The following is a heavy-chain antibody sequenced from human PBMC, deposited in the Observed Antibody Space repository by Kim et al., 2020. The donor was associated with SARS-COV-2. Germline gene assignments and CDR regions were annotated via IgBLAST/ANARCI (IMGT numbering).Heavy chain of an antibody. Sequence: NPSLKRRVSISADTSKHQFSLRLTSVTAADTAVYYCAKRDYDADGYYYFDFWGQGSLVTVSS. V-gene: IGHV4-59*01. D-gene: IGHD3-22*01. J-gene: IGHJ4*02. CDR3: AKRDYDADGYYYFDF.